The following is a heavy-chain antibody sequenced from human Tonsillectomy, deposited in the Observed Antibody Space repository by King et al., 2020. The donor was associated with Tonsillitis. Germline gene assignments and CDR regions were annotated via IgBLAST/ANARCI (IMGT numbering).Heavy chain of an antibody. CDR3: ARVQEWLVYFDY. Sequence: VQLVQSGGGVVQSGRSLRLSCAASGFTFSSYGMHWVRQAPGKGLEWVAVISYDGSNKYYADSVKGRFTISRDNSKNTLYLQMNSLRAEDTAVYYCARVQEWLVYFDYWGQGTLVTVSS. V-gene: IGHV3-33*05. J-gene: IGHJ4*02. CDR1: GFTFSSYG. CDR2: ISYDGSNK. D-gene: IGHD6-19*01.